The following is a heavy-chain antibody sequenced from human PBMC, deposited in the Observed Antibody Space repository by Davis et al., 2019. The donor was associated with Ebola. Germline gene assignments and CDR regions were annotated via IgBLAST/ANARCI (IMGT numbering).Heavy chain of an antibody. CDR2: IYHSGST. V-gene: IGHV4-4*02. CDR3: ARDRSAPIAARPVLYFQH. D-gene: IGHD6-6*01. Sequence: PSETLSLTCAVSGGSISSSNWWSCVRQPPGKGLEWIGEIYHSGSTNYNPSLKSRVTISVDKSKNQFSLKLSSVTAADTAVYYCARDRSAPIAARPVLYFQHWGQGTLVTVSS. J-gene: IGHJ1*01. CDR1: GGSISSSNW.